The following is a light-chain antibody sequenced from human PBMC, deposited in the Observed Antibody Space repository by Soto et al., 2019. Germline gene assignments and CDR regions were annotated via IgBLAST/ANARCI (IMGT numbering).Light chain of an antibody. CDR3: QQYKGYSTWT. CDR2: DAT. Sequence: DIQMTQSPSTLSASVGDRVTITCRASQSISIWLAWYQQKPGEAPKVLIWDATTLHRGVPSRFSGSGSGTEFPLTISSLQPDDFATYYCQQYKGYSTWTFGQGTKVEIK. J-gene: IGKJ1*01. V-gene: IGKV1-5*01. CDR1: QSISIW.